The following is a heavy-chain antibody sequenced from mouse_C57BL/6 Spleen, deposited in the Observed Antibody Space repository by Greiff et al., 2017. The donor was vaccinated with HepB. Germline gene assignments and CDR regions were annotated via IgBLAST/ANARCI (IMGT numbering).Heavy chain of an antibody. CDR1: GYTFTDYY. D-gene: IGHD2-12*01. CDR2: INPNNGGT. CDR3: ARGSYYYAMDY. V-gene: IGHV1-26*01. Sequence: EVQLQQSGPELVKPGASVKISCKASGYTFTDYYMNWVKQSHGKSLEWIGDINPNNGGTSYNQKFKGKATLTVDKSSSTAYMELRSLTSEYSAVYYCARGSYYYAMDYWGQGTSVTGSS. J-gene: IGHJ4*01.